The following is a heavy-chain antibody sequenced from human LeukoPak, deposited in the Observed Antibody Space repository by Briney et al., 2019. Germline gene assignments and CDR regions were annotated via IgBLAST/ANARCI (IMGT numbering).Heavy chain of an antibody. CDR1: ARSIGSYY. Sequence: SETLSLTCAVSARSIGSYYWSWLRQPPGRGLGWIGYIYYSGATNYNPSLKRRVPISVDTSKNQFSLKLTSVTAADTAIYYCAREDPQATVPEGLDVWGQGNTVTVSS. CDR2: IYYSGAT. CDR3: AREDPQATVPEGLDV. V-gene: IGHV4-59*01. D-gene: IGHD4-17*01. J-gene: IGHJ6*02.